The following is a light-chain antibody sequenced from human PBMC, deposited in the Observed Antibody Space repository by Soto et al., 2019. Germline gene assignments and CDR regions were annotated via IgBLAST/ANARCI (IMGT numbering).Light chain of an antibody. CDR3: CSYAGSSTPYV. Sequence: QSALTQPASVSGSPGQSITISCTGTSSDVGSYNLVSWYQQHPGKAPTLMIYEVSKRPSGVSNRFSGSKSGNTASLTISGLQAEDEADYYCCSYAGSSTPYVFGTGTKLTVL. CDR2: EVS. CDR1: SSDVGSYNL. V-gene: IGLV2-23*02. J-gene: IGLJ1*01.